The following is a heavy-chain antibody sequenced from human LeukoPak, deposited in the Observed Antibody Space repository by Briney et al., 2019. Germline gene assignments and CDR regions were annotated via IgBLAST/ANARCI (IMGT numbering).Heavy chain of an antibody. CDR3: ARWGVPIYYYYMDV. J-gene: IGHJ6*03. CDR1: GFTFSSYT. D-gene: IGHD3-16*01. CDR2: ITSSSGTI. Sequence: TGGSLRPSCAASGFTFSSYTMNWVRQAPGKGLEWVSYITSSSGTIYYADSVKGRFTISRDNAKNSLYLQMNSLRAEDTAVYYCARWGVPIYYYYMDVWGKGTTVTVSS. V-gene: IGHV3-48*01.